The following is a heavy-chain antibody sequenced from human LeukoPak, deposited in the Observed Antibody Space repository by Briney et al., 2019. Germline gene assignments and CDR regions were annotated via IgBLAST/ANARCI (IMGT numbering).Heavy chain of an antibody. Sequence: GGSLRLSCGASEFTFSSYAMTWVRQAPGERLEWVSSISTSGDSTYYADSVKGRFTISRDNSKNTLYLQMNSLRAEDTAVYHCAKLRRVYYNDAFDIWGQGTMVTVSS. CDR1: EFTFSSYA. CDR2: ISTSGDST. CDR3: AKLRRVYYNDAFDI. V-gene: IGHV3-23*01. J-gene: IGHJ3*02. D-gene: IGHD3-22*01.